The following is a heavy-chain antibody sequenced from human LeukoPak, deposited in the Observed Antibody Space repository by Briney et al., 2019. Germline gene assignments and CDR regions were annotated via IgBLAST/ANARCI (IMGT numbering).Heavy chain of an antibody. Sequence: GGSLRLSCAASGFIVSSNYMTWVRQAPGKGLEWVSVIYSSGSTYYADSVKGRFTISRDNSKNKLFLQMNSLRAEDTALYYCAKARSGYYYVYAFDIWGQGTMVTVSS. CDR1: GFIVSSNY. CDR2: IYSSGST. V-gene: IGHV3-53*05. CDR3: AKARSGYYYVYAFDI. D-gene: IGHD3-22*01. J-gene: IGHJ3*02.